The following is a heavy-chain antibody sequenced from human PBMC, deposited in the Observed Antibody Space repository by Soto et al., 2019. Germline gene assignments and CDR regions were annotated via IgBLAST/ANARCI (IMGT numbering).Heavy chain of an antibody. CDR3: AKERFFYDFRIVPAATLIGLAV. CDR2: ISGGGTST. J-gene: IGHJ6*02. D-gene: IGHD2-2*01. V-gene: IGHV3-23*01. Sequence: PGGSWGLSRVASGFTFDSYAMNWIGQAPGKGLEWVSVISGGGTSTYYADSVKGRFTVSRDNSKTTMYLQMNSLSAEDTGVYYCAKERFFYDFRIVPAATLIGLAVWGQGTTVTVSS. CDR1: GFTFDSYA.